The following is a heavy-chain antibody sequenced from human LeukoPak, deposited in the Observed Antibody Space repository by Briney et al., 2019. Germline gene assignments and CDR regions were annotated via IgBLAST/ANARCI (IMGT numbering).Heavy chain of an antibody. CDR1: GFTFSSYS. CDR2: ISSSSSTI. Sequence: QPGGSLRLSCAASGFTFSSYSMNWVRQAPGKGLEWVSYISSSSSTIYYADSVKGRFPISRDNAKNSLYLQMSSLRAEDTAVYYCARDGGTYSRFFDYWGQGTLVTVSS. V-gene: IGHV3-48*01. D-gene: IGHD1-26*01. J-gene: IGHJ4*02. CDR3: ARDGGTYSRFFDY.